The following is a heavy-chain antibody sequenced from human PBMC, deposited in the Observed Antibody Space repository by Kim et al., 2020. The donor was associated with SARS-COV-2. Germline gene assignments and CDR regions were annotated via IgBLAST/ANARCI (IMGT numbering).Heavy chain of an antibody. Sequence: QKFQGRVHMTRDTSTSTVYMELSSLRSEDTAVYYCATQEVVVITWNGMDVWGQGTTVTVSS. D-gene: IGHD3-22*01. CDR3: ATQEVVVITWNGMDV. J-gene: IGHJ6*02. V-gene: IGHV1-46*01.